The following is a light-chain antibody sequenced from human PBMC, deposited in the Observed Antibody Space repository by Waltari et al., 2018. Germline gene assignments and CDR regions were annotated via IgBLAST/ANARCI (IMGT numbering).Light chain of an antibody. CDR3: QQGYNTPHS. CDR1: QGISSW. J-gene: IGKJ2*03. V-gene: IGKV1-12*01. CDR2: AAS. Sequence: DIQMTQSPSSLSASVGDKVTITCRASQGISSWLAWYQQKPGKAPKLMIYAASSLQSGGPSRFSGSGSGTDYTLTISSLQPEDFATYYCQQGYNTPHSFGQGTKVEIK.